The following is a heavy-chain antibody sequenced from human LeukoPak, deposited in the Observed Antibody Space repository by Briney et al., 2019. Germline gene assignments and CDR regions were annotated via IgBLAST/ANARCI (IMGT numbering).Heavy chain of an antibody. CDR3: ASWGMVRGVKYYYYYYMDV. V-gene: IGHV3-74*01. J-gene: IGHJ6*03. Sequence: GGSLRLSCVASGFTFSSYWMHWVRQAPGKGLVWVSRINTDGSSTSYADSVKGRFTISRDNAKNTLYLQMNSLRAEDTAVYYCASWGMVRGVKYYYYYYMDVWGKGTTVTVSS. D-gene: IGHD3-10*01. CDR1: GFTFSSYW. CDR2: INTDGSST.